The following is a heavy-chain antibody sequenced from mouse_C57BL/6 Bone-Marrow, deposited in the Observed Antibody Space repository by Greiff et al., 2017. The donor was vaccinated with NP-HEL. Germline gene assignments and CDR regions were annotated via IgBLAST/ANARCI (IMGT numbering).Heavy chain of an antibody. CDR2: ISSGGSYT. Sequence: EVQLVESGGDLVKPGGSLKLSCAASGFTFSSYGMSWVRQTPDKRLEWVATISSGGSYTYYPDSVKGRFTISRDNAKNTLYLQMSSLKSKYTAMYYCASPYDYDVAWFAYWGQGTLVTVSA. CDR3: ASPYDYDVAWFAY. D-gene: IGHD2-4*01. CDR1: GFTFSSYG. J-gene: IGHJ3*01. V-gene: IGHV5-6*01.